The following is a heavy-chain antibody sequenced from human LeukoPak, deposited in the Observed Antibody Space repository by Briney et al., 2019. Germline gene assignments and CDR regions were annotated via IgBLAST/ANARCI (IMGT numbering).Heavy chain of an antibody. CDR1: GFTFSSYA. Sequence: GGSLRLSCAASGFTFSSYAMSWVRQAPGKGLEWVSAVSGSGGSTYYADSVKGRFTISRDNSKNTLYPQMNSLRAEDTAVYYCAKGNEQWLVRYFDYWGQGTLVTVSS. V-gene: IGHV3-23*01. CDR3: AKGNEQWLVRYFDY. J-gene: IGHJ4*02. D-gene: IGHD6-19*01. CDR2: VSGSGGST.